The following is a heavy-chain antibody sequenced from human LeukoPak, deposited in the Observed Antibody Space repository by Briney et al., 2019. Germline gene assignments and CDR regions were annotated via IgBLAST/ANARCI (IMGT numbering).Heavy chain of an antibody. CDR1: GFTFSSYG. D-gene: IGHD6-19*01. Sequence: PGGSLRLSCAASGFTFSSYGMSWVRQAPGKGLEWVSAISGSGGSTYYADSVKGRFTISRDNSKNTLYLQINGLRAEDTAVYYCAKDHLPGIVVADRDYWGQGTLVTVSS. J-gene: IGHJ4*02. V-gene: IGHV3-23*01. CDR2: ISGSGGST. CDR3: AKDHLPGIVVADRDY.